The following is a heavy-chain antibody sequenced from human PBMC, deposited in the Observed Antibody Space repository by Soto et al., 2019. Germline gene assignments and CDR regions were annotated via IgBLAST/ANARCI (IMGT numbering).Heavy chain of an antibody. D-gene: IGHD7-27*01. V-gene: IGHV3-33*01. CDR1: GFTFSSYG. Sequence: QSGGSLRLSCAASGFTFSSYGMHWVRQAPGKGLEWVAVIWYDGSNKYYADSVKGRFTISRDNSKNTLYLQMNSLRAEDTAVYYCARARTDPGADAFDIWGQGTMVTVSS. CDR2: IWYDGSNK. CDR3: ARARTDPGADAFDI. J-gene: IGHJ3*02.